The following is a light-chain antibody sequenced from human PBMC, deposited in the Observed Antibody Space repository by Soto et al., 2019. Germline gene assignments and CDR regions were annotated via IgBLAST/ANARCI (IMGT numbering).Light chain of an antibody. J-gene: IGKJ1*01. CDR2: DAS. V-gene: IGKV1-5*01. CDR1: QSITSW. CDR3: QQYNRYWT. Sequence: DIQMTQSPSTLSASVGDRVTITCRASQSITSWLARYQQKPGKAPKLLIYDASSLENGVPSRFSGSGSGTLFTLPISSLQPYDYATYFCQQYNRYWTFGQGNKVEVK.